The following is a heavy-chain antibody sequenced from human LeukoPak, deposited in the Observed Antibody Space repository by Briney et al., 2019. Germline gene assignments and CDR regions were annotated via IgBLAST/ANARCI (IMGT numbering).Heavy chain of an antibody. CDR3: ASTGGFGEPPLD. D-gene: IGHD3-10*01. Sequence: PGGSLRLSCAASGFTFSDYYMSWIRQAPGKGLEWVSYISSSSSYTNYADSVKGRFTISRDNAKNSLYLQMNSLRAEDTAVYYCASTGGFGEPPLDWGQGTLVTVSS. CDR1: GFTFSDYY. J-gene: IGHJ4*02. V-gene: IGHV3-11*06. CDR2: ISSSSSYT.